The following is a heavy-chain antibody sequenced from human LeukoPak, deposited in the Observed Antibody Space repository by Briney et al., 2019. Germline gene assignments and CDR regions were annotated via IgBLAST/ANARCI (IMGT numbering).Heavy chain of an antibody. CDR1: GFTFSSYG. D-gene: IGHD1-1*01. Sequence: GGSLRLSCAASGFTFSSYGMHWVRQAPGKGLEWVAVIWYDGSNKYYADSVKGRFTISRDISKNTLYLQMNSLRAEDTAVYYCARGTTPRNYYFDYWGQGTLVTVSS. J-gene: IGHJ4*02. CDR2: IWYDGSNK. V-gene: IGHV3-33*01. CDR3: ARGTTPRNYYFDY.